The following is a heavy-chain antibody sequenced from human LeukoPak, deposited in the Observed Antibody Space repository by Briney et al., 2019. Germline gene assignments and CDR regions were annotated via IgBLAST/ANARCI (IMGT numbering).Heavy chain of an antibody. CDR2: ISAYNGNT. Sequence: ASVKVSCKASGYTFTSYGISWVRQAPGQGLEWMGWISAYNGNTNYAQKLQGRVTMTTDTSTSTAYMELSSLRSEDTAVYYCARGPDSSSWYRYFDYWGQGTLVTVSS. J-gene: IGHJ4*02. CDR1: GYTFTSYG. CDR3: ARGPDSSSWYRYFDY. V-gene: IGHV1-18*01. D-gene: IGHD6-13*01.